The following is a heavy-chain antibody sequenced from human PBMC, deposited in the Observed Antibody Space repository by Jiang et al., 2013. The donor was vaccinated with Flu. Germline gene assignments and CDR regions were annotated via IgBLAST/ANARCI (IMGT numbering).Heavy chain of an antibody. CDR2: VIPILGII. Sequence: SGAEVKKPGSSVNVSCKSSGGTFTSNAISWVRQASGQGLEWMGRVIPILGIINYAQQFHGRVTIVANKSTNTAYMELTGLTFEDTAVYYCARDLGYCSSSTCPIYSIYYFDNWGQGTLVTVSS. V-gene: IGHV1-69*04. D-gene: IGHD2-2*01. CDR1: GGTFTSNA. J-gene: IGHJ4*02. CDR3: ARDLGYCSSSTCPIYSIYYFDN.